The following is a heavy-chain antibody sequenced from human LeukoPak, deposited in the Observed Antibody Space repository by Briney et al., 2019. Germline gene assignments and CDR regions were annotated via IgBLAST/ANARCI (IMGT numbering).Heavy chain of an antibody. Sequence: ASVQCSCKASGYAFTSYDINWVRPATVQGLEWMGWMNPNSGNTGYAQKFQGRVTMTRNTSISTAYMELSSLRSEDTAVYYCARGPAGIDYWGQGTLVSVSS. CDR2: MNPNSGNT. CDR3: ARGPAGIDY. D-gene: IGHD2-2*01. V-gene: IGHV1-8*01. CDR1: GYAFTSYD. J-gene: IGHJ4*02.